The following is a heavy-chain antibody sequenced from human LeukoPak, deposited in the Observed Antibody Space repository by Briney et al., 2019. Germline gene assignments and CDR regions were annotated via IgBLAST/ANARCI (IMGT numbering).Heavy chain of an antibody. CDR2: ISSSGTYI. CDR1: GFTFSRYA. CDR3: ARRAGAYSHPYDY. Sequence: GGSLRLSCAASGFTFSRYAMNWVRQAPGKGLEWVSSISSSGTYINYADSVKGRFTLSRDNSKNTLYLQMNSLRADDTAVYYCARRAGAYSHPYDYWGQGTLVTVSS. D-gene: IGHD4/OR15-4a*01. J-gene: IGHJ4*02. V-gene: IGHV3-21*04.